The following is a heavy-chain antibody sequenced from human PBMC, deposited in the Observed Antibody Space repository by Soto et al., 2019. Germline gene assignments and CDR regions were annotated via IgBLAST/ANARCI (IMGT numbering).Heavy chain of an antibody. CDR3: ARGDYYDSSGYYRAAPNFDY. V-gene: IGHV1-69*13. CDR1: GGTFSSYA. CDR2: IIPIFGTA. D-gene: IGHD3-22*01. Sequence: SVKVSCKASGGTFSSYAISWVRQAPGQGLEWMGGIIPIFGTANYAQKFQGRVTITADESTSTAYIELSSLRSEDTAVYYCARGDYYDSSGYYRAAPNFDYWGQGTLVTAPQ. J-gene: IGHJ4*02.